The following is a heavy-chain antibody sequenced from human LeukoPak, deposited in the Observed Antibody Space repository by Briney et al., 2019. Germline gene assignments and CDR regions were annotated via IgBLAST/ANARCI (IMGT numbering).Heavy chain of an antibody. Sequence: GGSLRLSCAASGFTFSSYEMNWVRQAPGKGLEWVSYIDSSGSNIHYADSVKGRFTISRDNAKNSLYLQMNSLRAEDTAVYDCGRTKEMASISYFDSWGQGTLVTVSS. V-gene: IGHV3-48*03. CDR3: GRTKEMASISYFDS. J-gene: IGHJ4*02. CDR1: GFTFSSYE. CDR2: IDSSGSNI. D-gene: IGHD5-24*01.